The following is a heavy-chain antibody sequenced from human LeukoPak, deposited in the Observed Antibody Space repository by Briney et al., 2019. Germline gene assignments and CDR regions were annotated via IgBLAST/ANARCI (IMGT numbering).Heavy chain of an antibody. CDR1: SGSISNSNYY. Sequence: SETLSLTCTVSSGSISNSNYYWSWIRQPPGKGLEWIGYIYYSGSTNYNPSLKSRVTISVDTSKNQFSLKLSSVTAADTAVYYCARVNWIRFDPWGQGTLVTVSS. D-gene: IGHD1-1*01. CDR2: IYYSGST. J-gene: IGHJ5*02. V-gene: IGHV4-61*01. CDR3: ARVNWIRFDP.